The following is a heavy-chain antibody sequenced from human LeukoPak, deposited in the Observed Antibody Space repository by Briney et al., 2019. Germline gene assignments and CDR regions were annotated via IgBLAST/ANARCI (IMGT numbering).Heavy chain of an antibody. Sequence: PGGSLRLSCAASGFTFSSYWMSWVRQAPGKGLEWVANIKQDGSEKYYVDSVKGRFTISRDNAKNSLYLQMNSLRAEDTAVYYCARDNHGDYVYKYWYFDLWGRGTLVTVSS. CDR2: IKQDGSEK. V-gene: IGHV3-7*01. CDR3: ARDNHGDYVYKYWYFDL. J-gene: IGHJ2*01. D-gene: IGHD4-17*01. CDR1: GFTFSSYW.